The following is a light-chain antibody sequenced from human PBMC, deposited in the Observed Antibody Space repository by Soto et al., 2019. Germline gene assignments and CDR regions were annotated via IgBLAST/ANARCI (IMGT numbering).Light chain of an antibody. Sequence: DIQVTQSPSTLSASIGDRFAITCRISQSSSRRLAWYQQKPGKAPRLLIYDASSLERGVPSRFSGSGSGTEFTLTITSLEPDDFATYYCQQYHSWAFGQGTKVDIK. CDR1: QSSSRR. CDR2: DAS. CDR3: QQYHSWA. J-gene: IGKJ1*01. V-gene: IGKV1-5*01.